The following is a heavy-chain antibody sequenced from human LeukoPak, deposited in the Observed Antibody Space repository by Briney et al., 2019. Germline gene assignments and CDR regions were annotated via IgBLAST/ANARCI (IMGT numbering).Heavy chain of an antibody. Sequence: PGGSLRLSCAASGFTFSSYWMSWVRQAPGKGLEWVANIKQDGSEKYYVDSVKGRFTISRDNAENSLYLQMNSLRAEDTAVYYGARGARLRALDYWGQGTLVTVSS. CDR1: GFTFSSYW. CDR2: IKQDGSEK. V-gene: IGHV3-7*01. CDR3: ARGARLRALDY. J-gene: IGHJ4*02. D-gene: IGHD4-17*01.